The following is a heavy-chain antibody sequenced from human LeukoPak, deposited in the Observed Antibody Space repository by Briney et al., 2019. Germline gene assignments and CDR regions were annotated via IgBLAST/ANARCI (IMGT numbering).Heavy chain of an antibody. J-gene: IGHJ6*03. D-gene: IGHD6-13*01. CDR2: INWNGGST. CDR1: GFTFDDYG. Sequence: GGSLRLSCAASGFTFDDYGMSWVRQAPGKGLEWVSGINWNGGSTGYADSLKGRFTISRDNAKNSLYLQMNSLRAEDTAVYYCARDRYSSSWYPPYYYYYYMDVWGKGTTVTVSS. CDR3: ARDRYSSSWYPPYYYYYYMDV. V-gene: IGHV3-20*04.